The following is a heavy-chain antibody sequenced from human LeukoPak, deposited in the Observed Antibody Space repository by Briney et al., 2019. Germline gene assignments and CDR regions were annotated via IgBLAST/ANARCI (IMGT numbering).Heavy chain of an antibody. D-gene: IGHD5-24*01. V-gene: IGHV4-39*01. Sequence: SETLSLACSVSGGSISCSSHYWGWIRKPPGKGLEWIGSIYYSGSTYYNTSVNSRVTISEDPSKNQFSLKLSSVTAADTAVYYRARGSAGDGFNAWGQGTLVTVSS. CDR1: GGSISCSSHY. CDR2: IYYSGST. J-gene: IGHJ5*02. CDR3: ARGSAGDGFNA.